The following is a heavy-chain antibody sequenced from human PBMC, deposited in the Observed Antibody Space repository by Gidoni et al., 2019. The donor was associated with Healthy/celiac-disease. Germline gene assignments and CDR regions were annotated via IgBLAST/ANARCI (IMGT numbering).Heavy chain of an antibody. CDR2: LNASVGST. D-gene: IGHD6-6*01. CDR3: ARALGPIAARRFDP. V-gene: IGHV1-46*01. Sequence: AEVKKPGASVKVSCKASGYTFTSYYMHWVRQAPGQGLEWMGILNASVGSTSYAKKFQGRVTMTRDTSTSTVYMELSSLRSEDTAVYYCARALGPIAARRFDPWGQGTLVTVSS. CDR1: GYTFTSYY. J-gene: IGHJ5*02.